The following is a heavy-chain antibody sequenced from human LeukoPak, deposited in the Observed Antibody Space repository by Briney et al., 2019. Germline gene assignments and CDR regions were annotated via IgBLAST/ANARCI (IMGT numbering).Heavy chain of an antibody. Sequence: ASVKVSCKASVYTFTGYYMHWVRQAPGQGLEWMGWINPNSGGTNYAQKFQGRVTMTRDTSISTAYMELSRLRSDDTAVYYCARGLYSYYYGSGSYWAFDYWGQGTLVTVSS. J-gene: IGHJ4*02. V-gene: IGHV1-2*02. CDR3: ARGLYSYYYGSGSYWAFDY. D-gene: IGHD3-10*01. CDR1: VYTFTGYY. CDR2: INPNSGGT.